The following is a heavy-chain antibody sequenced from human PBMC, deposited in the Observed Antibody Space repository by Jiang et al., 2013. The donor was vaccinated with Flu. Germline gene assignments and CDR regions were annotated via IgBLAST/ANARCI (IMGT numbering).Heavy chain of an antibody. D-gene: IGHD6-6*01. CDR1: GGSISSSGYF. V-gene: IGHV4-39*01. J-gene: IGHJ4*02. Sequence: GLVKPSETLSLTCTVSGGSISSSGYFWGWIRQPPGKGLEWIGSFYYRGPTYSNPSLRSRVTISLDTSKNQFSLKLTYVTAADSAMYYCARHTLPGGSISAALGYWGQGTLVTVSS. CDR3: ARHTLPGGSISAALGY. CDR2: FYYRGPT.